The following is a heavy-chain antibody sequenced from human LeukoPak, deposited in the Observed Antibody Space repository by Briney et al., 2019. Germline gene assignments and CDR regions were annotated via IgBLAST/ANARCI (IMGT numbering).Heavy chain of an antibody. CDR1: GFTFSSYG. CDR3: AKGDSGSYPNWFDP. V-gene: IGHV3-30*02. CDR2: IRNDGRDK. D-gene: IGHD1-26*01. J-gene: IGHJ5*02. Sequence: GGSLRLSCAASGFTFSSYGMHWVRQAPGKGLEWVAFIRNDGRDKYYADSVKGRFTISRDNSKNTLYLQMNSLRAEDTAVYYCAKGDSGSYPNWFDPWGQGTLVTVSS.